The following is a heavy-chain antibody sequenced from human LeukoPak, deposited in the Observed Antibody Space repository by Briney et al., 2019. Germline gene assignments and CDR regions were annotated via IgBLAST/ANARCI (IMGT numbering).Heavy chain of an antibody. V-gene: IGHV4-59*01. CDR3: ARAVLPYCSGGSRPYFDY. D-gene: IGHD2-15*01. J-gene: IGHJ4*02. Sequence: PSETLSLTCAVSGGSISSYYWIWIRQPPGKGLEWIGYIHYSGSTNYNPSLKSRLSLSVDTSKNQISLRLSSATAADTAVYYCARAVLPYCSGGSRPYFDYWGQGTLVTVSS. CDR2: IHYSGST. CDR1: GGSISSYY.